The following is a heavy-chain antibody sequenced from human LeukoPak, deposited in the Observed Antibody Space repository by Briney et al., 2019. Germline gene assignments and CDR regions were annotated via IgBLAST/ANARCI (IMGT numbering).Heavy chain of an antibody. CDR3: AKGRYYFDY. CDR2: ISYDGSNK. CDR1: GFTFSSYG. D-gene: IGHD4-17*01. J-gene: IGHJ4*02. V-gene: IGHV3-30*18. Sequence: GGSLRLSCAASGFTFSSYGMHWVRQAPGKGLEWVAVISYDGSNKYYADSVKGRFTISRDNSKNTLYLQMNSLRAEDTAVYYCAKGRYYFDYWGQGTLVTVSS.